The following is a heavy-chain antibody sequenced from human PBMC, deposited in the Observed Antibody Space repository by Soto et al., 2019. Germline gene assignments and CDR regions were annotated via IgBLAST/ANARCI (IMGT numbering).Heavy chain of an antibody. CDR2: IYTTGST. Sequence: SETLSLTGTVFGGSISSYFWSWIRQPAGGGLEWIGRIYTTGSTNYNPSLKSRGTMSLDTSRNQFSLKLSSVTAADTAVYYCAREGGYFDSSGSGVYHYHGVDVWGQGTTVSVS. CDR3: AREGGYFDSSGSGVYHYHGVDV. CDR1: GGSISSYF. J-gene: IGHJ6*02. V-gene: IGHV4-4*07. D-gene: IGHD3-22*01.